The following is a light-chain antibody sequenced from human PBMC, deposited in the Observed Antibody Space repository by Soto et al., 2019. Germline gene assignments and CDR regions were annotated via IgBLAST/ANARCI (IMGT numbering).Light chain of an antibody. CDR1: QSVSSN. V-gene: IGKV3-15*01. Sequence: EIGMTQSPATLSVTPGERATLSCRASQSVSSNLAWYQQKPGQAPRLLIYGASTRATGIPARFSGSGSGTEFTLTISSLQSEDFAVYYCQQYNNWPQTFGQGTNVDI. CDR2: GAS. J-gene: IGKJ1*01. CDR3: QQYNNWPQT.